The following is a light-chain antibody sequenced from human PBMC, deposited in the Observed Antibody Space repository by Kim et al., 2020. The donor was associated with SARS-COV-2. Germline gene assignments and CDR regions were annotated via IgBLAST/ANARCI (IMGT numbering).Light chain of an antibody. CDR2: KAS. J-gene: IGKJ2*01. Sequence: SAYVGGTISITCRASQSISGRLAWYQQKPGKAPKVLFSKASSLESGVPSRFSGSGYGTEYTLTIYRLQPDDFATYYCQQYHAYSTFVQGTKV. V-gene: IGKV1-5*03. CDR3: QQYHAYST. CDR1: QSISGR.